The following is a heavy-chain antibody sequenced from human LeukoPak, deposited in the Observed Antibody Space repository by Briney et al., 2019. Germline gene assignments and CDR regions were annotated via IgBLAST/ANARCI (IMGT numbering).Heavy chain of an antibody. J-gene: IGHJ4*02. CDR3: PRDLGILGY. D-gene: IGHD1-14*01. CDR2: ISSGSSTS. Sequence: GGSLRLSRVASGFTFSNYSMNRVRQAPGKGLEWVSYISSGSSTSYYADSVKGRFTISRDNAKNSLYLQMNSLRGEDTAVYYRPRDLGILGYWGQGTLVTVSS. V-gene: IGHV3-48*01. CDR1: GFTFSNYS.